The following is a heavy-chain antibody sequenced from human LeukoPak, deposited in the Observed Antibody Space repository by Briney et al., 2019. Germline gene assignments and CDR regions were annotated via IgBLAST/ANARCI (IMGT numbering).Heavy chain of an antibody. J-gene: IGHJ4*02. Sequence: ASVTVSCKHSGYTFTGYKLHWGPQAPGQGLEWMGWINPNSGGTNFAQKFQGRVTLTRDTSMSTAYMELSRLRSDDTAMYYCASPNVAAAGPGDYWGQGTLVTVSS. V-gene: IGHV1-2*02. CDR3: ASPNVAAAGPGDY. CDR1: GYTFTGYK. CDR2: INPNSGGT. D-gene: IGHD6-13*01.